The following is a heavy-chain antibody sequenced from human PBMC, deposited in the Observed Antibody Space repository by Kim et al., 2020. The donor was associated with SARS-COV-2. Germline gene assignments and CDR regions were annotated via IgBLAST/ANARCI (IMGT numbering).Heavy chain of an antibody. J-gene: IGHJ6*04. CDR3: ARAAARPDYYYGMDV. Sequence: QKFQGRVTITAHKSTSTAYMGLSSLRSEDTAVYYCARAAARPDYYYGMDVWGKGTTVTVSS. V-gene: IGHV1-69*04. D-gene: IGHD6-6*01.